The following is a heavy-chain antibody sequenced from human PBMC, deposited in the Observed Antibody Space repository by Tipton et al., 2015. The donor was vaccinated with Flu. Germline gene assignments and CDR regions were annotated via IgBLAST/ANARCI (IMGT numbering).Heavy chain of an antibody. J-gene: IGHJ4*02. CDR3: ARLSYYDVDLRNFYFED. D-gene: IGHD3-10*02. CDR1: GGSVNNYF. Sequence: TLSLTCTVSGGSVNNYFWSWIRQPPGMGLEWIGGIFYGGNTYYNPSLKSRVTISVDTSKSQFSLKLRSVTAADTAVYYCARLSYYDVDLRNFYFEDWGQGTLVTVSS. V-gene: IGHV4-59*05. CDR2: IFYGGNT.